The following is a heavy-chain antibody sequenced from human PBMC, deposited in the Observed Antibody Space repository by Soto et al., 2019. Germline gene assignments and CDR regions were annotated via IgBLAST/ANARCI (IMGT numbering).Heavy chain of an antibody. CDR2: ISAYNGNT. D-gene: IGHD3-22*01. V-gene: IGHV1-18*01. CDR1: GYTFTSYG. Sequence: GASVKVSCKASGYTFTSYGISWVRQAPGQGLEWMGWISAYNGNTNYAQKLQGRVTMTTDTSTSTAYRELRSLRSDDTAVYYCASDGTVVVIGHNDYWGEGTLVAVYS. J-gene: IGHJ4*02. CDR3: ASDGTVVVIGHNDY.